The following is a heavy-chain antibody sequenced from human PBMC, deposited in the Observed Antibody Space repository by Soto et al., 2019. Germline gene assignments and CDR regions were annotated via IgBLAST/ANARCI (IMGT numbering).Heavy chain of an antibody. CDR1: GGTFSTFG. D-gene: IGHD3-16*01. Sequence: VQLVQSGAEVKKTGSSVKVSCKTPGGTFSTFGFSWVRQAPGQGLEWMGGIIPFFGTAEYSQKFEDRITITADESTNTVYMDLRSLTSEDTAIYYCARTAPMDAGDKYYYDFWGQGALVTVSS. CDR3: ARTAPMDAGDKYYYDF. V-gene: IGHV1-69*01. CDR2: IIPFFGTA. J-gene: IGHJ4*02.